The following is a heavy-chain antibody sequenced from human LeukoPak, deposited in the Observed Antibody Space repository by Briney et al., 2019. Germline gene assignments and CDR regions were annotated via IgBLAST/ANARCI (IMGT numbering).Heavy chain of an antibody. Sequence: GGSLRLSCAASGFTFSNYAMMWVRQAPGKRLEWVSSITGSGDGTYYADSVRGRFTISRDNSENTLYLQLNSLRAEDTAVYFCVKGFVHPTYYFDYWGQGTLVTDSP. V-gene: IGHV3-23*01. CDR3: VKGFVHPTYYFDY. D-gene: IGHD3-10*01. CDR2: ITGSGDGT. CDR1: GFTFSNYA. J-gene: IGHJ4*02.